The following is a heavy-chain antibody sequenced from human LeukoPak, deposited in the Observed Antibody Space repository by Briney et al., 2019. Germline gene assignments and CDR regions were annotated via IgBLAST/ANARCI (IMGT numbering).Heavy chain of an antibody. Sequence: SETLSLTCTVSGGSISSYYWSWIRQPPGKGLEWIGYIYYSGSTNYNPSLKSRVTTSVDTSKNQFSLKLSSVTAADTAVYYCARVVWGSYRYANWGQGTLVTVSS. D-gene: IGHD3-16*02. CDR2: IYYSGST. CDR1: GGSISSYY. V-gene: IGHV4-59*01. CDR3: ARVVWGSYRYAN. J-gene: IGHJ4*02.